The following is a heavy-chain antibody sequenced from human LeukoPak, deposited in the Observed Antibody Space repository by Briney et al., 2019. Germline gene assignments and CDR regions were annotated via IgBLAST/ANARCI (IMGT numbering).Heavy chain of an antibody. CDR2: IYYSGST. CDR1: GGSISSSSYY. J-gene: IGHJ4*02. D-gene: IGHD6-19*01. CDR3: ARLTSDSSGCSN. Sequence: PSETLSLTCTVSGGSISSSSYYWGWIRQPPGKGLEWIGSIYYSGSTYYSPSLKSRVTISVDTSKNQFSLKLSSVTAADTAVYYCARLTSDSSGCSNWGQGTLVTVSS. V-gene: IGHV4-39*01.